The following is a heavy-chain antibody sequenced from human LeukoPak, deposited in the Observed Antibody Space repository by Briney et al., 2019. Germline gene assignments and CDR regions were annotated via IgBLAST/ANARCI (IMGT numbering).Heavy chain of an antibody. J-gene: IGHJ3*02. V-gene: IGHV3-48*04. CDR3: ARDSTPQYYYGSGRTFDI. D-gene: IGHD3-10*01. CDR1: GFTFSSYW. Sequence: GGSLRLSCAASGFTFSSYWMSWIRQAPGKGLEWVSYISVSSSTIYYADSVKGRFTISRDNAKNSLYLQMNGLTADDTAVYYCARDSTPQYYYGSGRTFDIWGQGTMVTVSS. CDR2: ISVSSSTI.